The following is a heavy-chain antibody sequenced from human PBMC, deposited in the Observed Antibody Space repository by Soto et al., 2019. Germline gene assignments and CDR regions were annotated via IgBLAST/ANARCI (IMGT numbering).Heavy chain of an antibody. CDR1: GFSLSTSGMC. Sequence: GPTLVNPTQTLTLTCTFSGFSLSTSGMCVSWIRQPPGKALEWLARIDWDDDKYYSTSLKTRLTISKDTSKNQVVLTMTNMDPVDTATYYCARKRIAAAGSAFDIWGQGTMVTVS. V-gene: IGHV2-70*11. D-gene: IGHD6-13*01. J-gene: IGHJ3*02. CDR3: ARKRIAAAGSAFDI. CDR2: IDWDDDK.